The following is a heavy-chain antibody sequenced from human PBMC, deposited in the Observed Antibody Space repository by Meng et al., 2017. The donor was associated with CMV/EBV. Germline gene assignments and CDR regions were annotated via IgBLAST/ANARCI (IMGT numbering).Heavy chain of an antibody. Sequence: FTFSSNDMSWVRQRPGKGLEWVSAVSGSGGSTYYADSVKGRFTISRDNSKNTLYLQMNSLRAEDTAVYYCAKASDFWSGYYDNWFDPWGQGTLVTVSS. J-gene: IGHJ5*02. CDR2: VSGSGGST. V-gene: IGHV3-23*01. CDR3: AKASDFWSGYYDNWFDP. CDR1: FTFSSND. D-gene: IGHD3-3*01.